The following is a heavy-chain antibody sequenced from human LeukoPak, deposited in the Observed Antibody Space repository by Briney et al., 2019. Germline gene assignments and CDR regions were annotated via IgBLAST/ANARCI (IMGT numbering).Heavy chain of an antibody. J-gene: IGHJ6*03. Sequence: TPSETLSLTCTVSGGSISSSSYYWGWIRQPPGKGLEWIGSIYYSGSTYYNPSLKSRVTISADTSKNQFSLKLSSVTAADTAVYYCARQRANYYDSSGYYYPLYYYYYMDVWGKGTTVTVSS. CDR3: ARQRANYYDSSGYYYPLYYYYYMDV. CDR1: GGSISSSSYY. V-gene: IGHV4-39*01. D-gene: IGHD3-22*01. CDR2: IYYSGST.